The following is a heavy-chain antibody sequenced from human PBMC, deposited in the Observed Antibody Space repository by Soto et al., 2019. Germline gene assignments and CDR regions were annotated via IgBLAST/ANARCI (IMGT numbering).Heavy chain of an antibody. V-gene: IGHV4-61*01. D-gene: IGHD4-17*01. Sequence: QVQLQESGPGLVKPSETLFLTCSVSGASVNSGSYYWTWVRQPPGKGLEFIGYIYFTGSTNYNPSLTSRATISVDPSKIQFSLTLTSVTAADTAMYYCARMTTVTKIDYWGQGTPVSVSS. CDR2: IYFTGST. CDR3: ARMTTVTKIDY. J-gene: IGHJ4*02. CDR1: GASVNSGSYY.